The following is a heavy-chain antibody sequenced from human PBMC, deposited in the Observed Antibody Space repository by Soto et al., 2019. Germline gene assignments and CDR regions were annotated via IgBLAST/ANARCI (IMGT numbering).Heavy chain of an antibody. Sequence: QVQLVQSGAEVRKPGSSVKVSCKTSGGLISKYSFNWVRQAPGQGLEWMGGVLPISGSTDYAQKFQGRLTITADRSTSTVYMELSRLRSDDTANYYCARESEDLTSNFDYWGQGTLVTVSS. CDR1: GGLISKYS. CDR2: VLPISGST. CDR3: ARESEDLTSNFDY. J-gene: IGHJ4*02. V-gene: IGHV1-69*06.